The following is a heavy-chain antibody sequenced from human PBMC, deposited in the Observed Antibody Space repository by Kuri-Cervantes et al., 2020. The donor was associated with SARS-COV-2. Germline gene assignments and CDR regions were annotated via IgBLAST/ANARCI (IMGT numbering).Heavy chain of an antibody. J-gene: IGHJ5*02. CDR2: INAGNGNT. V-gene: IGHV1-3*01. Sequence: ASVQVSCKASGYTFTSYAMHWVRQAPGQRLEWMGWINAGNGNTKYSQKFQGRVTITRDTSASTAYMELSSLRSEDTAVYYCARDRGSNNWFDPWGQGTLVTVSS. CDR1: GYTFTSYA. D-gene: IGHD3-10*01. CDR3: ARDRGSNNWFDP.